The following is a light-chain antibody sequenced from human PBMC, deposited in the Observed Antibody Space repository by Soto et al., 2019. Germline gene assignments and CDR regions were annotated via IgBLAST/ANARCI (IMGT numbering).Light chain of an antibody. CDR1: SSDVGGSNY. Sequence: LTQPPSASGSPGQSVTISCTGTSSDVGGSNYVSWYQQHPGKAPKLMIYEVAKRPSGVPDRFSGSKSGNTASLTVSGLQAEDEADYYCSSYAASTPHVFGTGTKVT. V-gene: IGLV2-8*01. CDR3: SSYAASTPHV. J-gene: IGLJ1*01. CDR2: EVA.